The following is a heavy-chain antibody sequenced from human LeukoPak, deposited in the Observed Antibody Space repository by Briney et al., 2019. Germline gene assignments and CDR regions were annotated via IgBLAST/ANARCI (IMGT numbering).Heavy chain of an antibody. Sequence: GGSLRLSCAASGFTFNSYDMHWVRQAPGKGLEWVALIWYDGSNKYYADSVEGRFTISRDNSKNTLSLQMNSLRAEDTAVYYCARRAATGSNALDYWGQGTLVTVSS. CDR2: IWYDGSNK. D-gene: IGHD6-13*01. V-gene: IGHV3-33*01. J-gene: IGHJ4*02. CDR1: GFTFNSYD. CDR3: ARRAATGSNALDY.